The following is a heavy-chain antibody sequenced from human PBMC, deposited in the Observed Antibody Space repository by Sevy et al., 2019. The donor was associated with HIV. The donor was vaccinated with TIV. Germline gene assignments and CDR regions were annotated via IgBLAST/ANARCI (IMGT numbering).Heavy chain of an antibody. Sequence: SETLSLTCTVSGGSISSYYWSWIRQPPGKGLEWIGYIYYSGSTNYSPSLKSRVTISVDSSKNQFSLKLSSVTAADTAVYYCARVGGVYGSGSYSDDGYLALWGRGTLVTVSS. CDR1: GGSISSYY. D-gene: IGHD3-10*01. J-gene: IGHJ2*01. V-gene: IGHV4-59*08. CDR2: IYYSGST. CDR3: ARVGGVYGSGSYSDDGYLAL.